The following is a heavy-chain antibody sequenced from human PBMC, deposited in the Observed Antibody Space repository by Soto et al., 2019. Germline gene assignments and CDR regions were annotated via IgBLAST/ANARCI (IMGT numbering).Heavy chain of an antibody. J-gene: IGHJ5*02. Sequence: QVQLQESGPGLVKPSQTLSLTCSVSGYSMRIGGYYWSWIRQLPGKGLEWIGYIYYSGSTNYNPPVKSQVTIPVVSFNNQFALRLSSVPAPDTAVSYCATGKGSGRARDWVDTWGQGTRVTVSS. CDR3: ATGKGSGRARDWVDT. D-gene: IGHD3-10*01. CDR1: GYSMRIGGYY. V-gene: IGHV4-31*01. CDR2: IYYSGST.